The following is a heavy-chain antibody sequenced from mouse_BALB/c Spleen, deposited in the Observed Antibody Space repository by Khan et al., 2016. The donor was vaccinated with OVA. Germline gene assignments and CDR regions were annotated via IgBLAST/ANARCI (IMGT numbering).Heavy chain of an antibody. CDR3: ARSNYYGRGLYAMDY. CDR1: GYTFTSYW. CDR2: IGPGSGSS. D-gene: IGHD1-1*01. V-gene: IGHV1S41*01. J-gene: IGHJ4*01. Sequence: DLVKPGASVKLSCKASGYTFTSYWINGIKQRPGQGLEWIGHIGPGSGSSYYNEMFKGQETLTVDTSPSSANIQLSSLSSEDSAVYFCARSNYYGRGLYAMDYWGQGVSVTVSS.